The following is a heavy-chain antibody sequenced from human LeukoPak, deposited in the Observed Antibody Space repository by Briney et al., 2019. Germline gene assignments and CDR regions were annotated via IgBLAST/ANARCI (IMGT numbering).Heavy chain of an antibody. J-gene: IGHJ4*02. Sequence: GGSLRLSCAASGFTFSSYWMHWVRQAPGKGLVWVSRVNSDGSGTVYADSMKGRFTISRDNAKNPLYLQMNSLRAEDTAVYYCARDSVAAAGDFDYWGQGTLVSVSS. CDR1: GFTFSSYW. D-gene: IGHD6-25*01. V-gene: IGHV3-74*01. CDR2: VNSDGSGT. CDR3: ARDSVAAAGDFDY.